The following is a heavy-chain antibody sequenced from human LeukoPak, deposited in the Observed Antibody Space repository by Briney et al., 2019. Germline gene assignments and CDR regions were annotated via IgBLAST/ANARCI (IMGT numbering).Heavy chain of an antibody. CDR1: GGSISSSSYY. CDR3: ARHMIVVAIYFDY. D-gene: IGHD3-22*01. Sequence: SETLSLTCTVSGGSISSSSYYWGWIRQPPGKGLERIGSIYYSGSTYYNPSLKSRVTISVDTSKNQFSLKLSSVTAADTAVYYCARHMIVVAIYFDYWGQGTLVTVSS. J-gene: IGHJ4*02. V-gene: IGHV4-39*01. CDR2: IYYSGST.